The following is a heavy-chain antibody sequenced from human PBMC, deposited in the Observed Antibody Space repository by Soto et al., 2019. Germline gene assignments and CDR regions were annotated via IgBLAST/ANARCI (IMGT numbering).Heavy chain of an antibody. CDR2: ISGSGGST. CDR3: AKPEIRFSWGNGPDY. D-gene: IGHD3-16*01. CDR1: GFPFSNFA. Sequence: GGSLSLSCAASGFPFSNFAMNWVRQAPGKGLEWVSAISGSGGSTYYADSVKGRFTISRDNSKNTMFLQMNSLRAEDTAVYYCAKPEIRFSWGNGPDYWGQGTLVTVSS. J-gene: IGHJ4*02. V-gene: IGHV3-23*01.